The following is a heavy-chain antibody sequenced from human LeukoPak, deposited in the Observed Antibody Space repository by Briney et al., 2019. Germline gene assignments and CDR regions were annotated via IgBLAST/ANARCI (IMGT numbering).Heavy chain of an antibody. Sequence: SETLSLTCTVSGGSISSSSYYWGWIRQPPGKGLEWIGEINHSGSTNYNPSLKSRVTVSVDTSKKQLSLRLSSVTAADTAVYYCIYNDYGDPDYWGQGTLVTVSS. CDR3: IYNDYGDPDY. V-gene: IGHV4-39*07. D-gene: IGHD4-17*01. CDR2: INHSGST. J-gene: IGHJ4*02. CDR1: GGSISSSSYY.